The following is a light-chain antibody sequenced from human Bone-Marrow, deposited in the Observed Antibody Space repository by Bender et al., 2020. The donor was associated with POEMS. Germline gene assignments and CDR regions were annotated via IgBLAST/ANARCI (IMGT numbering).Light chain of an antibody. V-gene: IGLV3-9*01. J-gene: IGLJ2*01. CDR1: DIGSRS. CDR3: QLWDTSTAVV. CDR2: RDI. Sequence: SYELTQPLSMSVALGQTARIPCGGNDIGSRSVHWYQQRPGQAPVLVIYRDINRPSGIPERFSGSNAGNTATLTIPRAQAGDEADYYCQLWDTSTAVVFGGGTKLPAL.